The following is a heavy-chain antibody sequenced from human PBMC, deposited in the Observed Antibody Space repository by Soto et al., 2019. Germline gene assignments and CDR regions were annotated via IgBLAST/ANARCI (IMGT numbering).Heavy chain of an antibody. V-gene: IGHV4-34*01. D-gene: IGHD6-13*01. J-gene: IGHJ5*02. CDR3: ARCGLSSSSCWFDR. CDR2: INHSGST. Sequence: PSETLSPTCAVYGGSVSCYYWGWIRQPPGKGREWIGEINHSGSTNYNPSLKSRVTISVDTSKNQFSRKLSSVTAADTAVYYCARCGLSSSSCWFDRWGQGTLVTV. CDR1: GGSVSCYY.